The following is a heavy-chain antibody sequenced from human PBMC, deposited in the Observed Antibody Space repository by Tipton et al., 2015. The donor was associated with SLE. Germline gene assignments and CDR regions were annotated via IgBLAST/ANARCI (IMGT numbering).Heavy chain of an antibody. J-gene: IGHJ3*02. D-gene: IGHD2-15*01. V-gene: IGHV4-59*01. CDR3: ARSVGGIGGGYFEI. CDR2: VHYSGST. Sequence: TLSLTCTVSGASFSGAYWSWLRQPPGQGPEWLGHVHYSGSTNYNPSLKSRVTISLETSKSQFSLKLSSVTSADTAVYYCARSVGGIGGGYFEIWGQGTKAIVSS. CDR1: GASFSGAY.